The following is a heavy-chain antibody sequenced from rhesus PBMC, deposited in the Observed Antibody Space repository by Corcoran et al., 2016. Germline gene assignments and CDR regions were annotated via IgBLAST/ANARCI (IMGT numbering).Heavy chain of an antibody. J-gene: IGHJ2*01. CDR1: GGSISSSY. CDR3: ASLYNWNYVDL. V-gene: IGHV4-169*01. Sequence: QLQLQESGPGLVKPSETLSVTCAVSGGSISSSYWSWIRQAPGKGLEWIGYIYGSGSSTNDNPSLKSLVTLSVDTSKNQLCLKLSSVTAADTAVYYCASLYNWNYVDLCGPGTPITISS. D-gene: IGHD1-26*01. CDR2: IYGSGSST.